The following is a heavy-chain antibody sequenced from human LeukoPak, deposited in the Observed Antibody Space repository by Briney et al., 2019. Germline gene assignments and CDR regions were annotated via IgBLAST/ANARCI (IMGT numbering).Heavy chain of an antibody. V-gene: IGHV1-18*01. CDR3: ARAKIGYCSSTSCSKEVQDY. J-gene: IGHJ4*02. CDR1: GYTFTSYG. CDR2: ISAYNGNT. D-gene: IGHD2-2*01. Sequence: ASVKVSCKASGYTFTSYGISWVRQAPGQGLEWMGWISAYNGNTNYAQKLQGRVTMTTDTSTSTAYMELRSLRSDDTAVYYCARAKIGYCSSTSCSKEVQDYWGQGTLVTVSS.